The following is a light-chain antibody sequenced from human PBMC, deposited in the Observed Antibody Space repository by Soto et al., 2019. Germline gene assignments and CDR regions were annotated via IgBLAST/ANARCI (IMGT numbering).Light chain of an antibody. V-gene: IGKV1-8*01. Sequence: AIRMTQSPSSFSASTGDRVTITCRASQAISTYLAWYQQKAGKAPKLLIYAASTLQTGVPSRFSGSASGTDLTLTISYLQSEDFATYYCQQYYSYPRTFGQGTKVEIK. CDR3: QQYYSYPRT. CDR2: AAS. CDR1: QAISTY. J-gene: IGKJ1*01.